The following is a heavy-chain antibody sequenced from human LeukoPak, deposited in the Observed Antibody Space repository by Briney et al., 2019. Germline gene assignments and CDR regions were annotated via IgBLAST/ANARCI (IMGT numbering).Heavy chain of an antibody. CDR3: TRGPGYDYVWGSFRADY. D-gene: IGHD3-16*02. Sequence: GGSLRLSCAASGFNVSSNYVSWVRQTPDKGLEWVSILYTSTKYYSDSVKGRFTISRDNSKNTLYLQMGSLRAEDMAVYYCTRGPGYDYVWGSFRADYWGQGTLVTVSS. V-gene: IGHV3-66*03. J-gene: IGHJ4*02. CDR1: GFNVSSNY. CDR2: LYTSTK.